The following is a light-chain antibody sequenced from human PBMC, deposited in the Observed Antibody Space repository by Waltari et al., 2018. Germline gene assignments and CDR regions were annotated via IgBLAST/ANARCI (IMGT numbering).Light chain of an antibody. CDR3: QHYVRLPAT. CDR1: QSVGRS. CDR2: DAS. Sequence: EIVSTQSPGTLSLSPGERATLACRASQSVGRSLAWYQQKPGQAPRLLIYDASRRATGIPDRFSGSGSGTDFSLTISRLEPEDFAVYYCQHYVRLPATFGQGTKVEI. V-gene: IGKV3-20*01. J-gene: IGKJ1*01.